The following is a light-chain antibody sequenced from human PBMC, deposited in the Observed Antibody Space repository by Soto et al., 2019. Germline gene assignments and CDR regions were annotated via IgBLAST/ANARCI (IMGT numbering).Light chain of an antibody. CDR2: DAS. CDR1: QSIDTY. J-gene: IGKJ4*01. Sequence: EIVLTQSPATLSSSPGERATLSCRASQSIDTYLAWYQQKPGQAPRLLIYDASDRATGIPARFSGSGAGTAFTRTISGLEPEDFALYYCQQRYNWPLTFGGGTKVDI. CDR3: QQRYNWPLT. V-gene: IGKV3-11*01.